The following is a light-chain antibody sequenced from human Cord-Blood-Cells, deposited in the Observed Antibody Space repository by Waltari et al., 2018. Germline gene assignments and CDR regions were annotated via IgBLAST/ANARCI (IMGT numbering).Light chain of an antibody. Sequence: NFMLTQPHSVSESPGKTVTTSCTGSSGSIASNPVQGYQQRPGSAPTTVIYEDNQRPSGVPDRFSGSIDSSSNSASLTISGLKTEDEADYYCQSYDSSNWVFGGGTKLTVL. CDR3: QSYDSSNWV. V-gene: IGLV6-57*02. CDR1: SGSIASNP. CDR2: EDN. J-gene: IGLJ3*02.